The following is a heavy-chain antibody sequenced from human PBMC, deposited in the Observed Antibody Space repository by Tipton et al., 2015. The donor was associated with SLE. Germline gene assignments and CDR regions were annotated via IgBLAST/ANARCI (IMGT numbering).Heavy chain of an antibody. V-gene: IGHV4-39*07. J-gene: IGHJ3*02. CDR3: ARDRSSSWAFDI. CDR2: IYYSGST. CDR1: GGSISSSSYY. Sequence: LRLSCTVSGGSISSSSYYWGWIRQPPGKGLEWIGSIYYSGSTYYNPSLKSRVTISVDTSKNQFSLKLSSVTAADTAVYYCARDRSSSWAFDIWGQGTMVTVSS. D-gene: IGHD6-6*01.